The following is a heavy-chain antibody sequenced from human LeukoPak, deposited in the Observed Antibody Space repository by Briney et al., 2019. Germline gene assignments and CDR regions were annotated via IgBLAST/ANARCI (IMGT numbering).Heavy chain of an antibody. V-gene: IGHV4-59*05. J-gene: IGHJ3*02. CDR2: IYYSGST. D-gene: IGHD3-22*01. CDR3: ARLGIVVVIPDAFDI. Sequence: SETLSLTCTVSGGSLSSYYWSWIRQPPGKGLGWSGSIYYSGSTYYNPSLKSRVTISVDTSKNQFSLKLGSVTAADTAVYYCARLGIVVVIPDAFDIWGQGTMVTVSS. CDR1: GGSLSSYY.